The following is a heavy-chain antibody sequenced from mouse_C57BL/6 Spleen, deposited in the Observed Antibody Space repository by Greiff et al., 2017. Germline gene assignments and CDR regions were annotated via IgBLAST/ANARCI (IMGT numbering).Heavy chain of an antibody. D-gene: IGHD2-4*01. CDR1: GFNIKDYY. J-gene: IGHJ2*01. CDR2: IDPEDGET. CDR3: ARWRGYDYDRFDY. Sequence: VQLKESGAELVKPGASVKLSCTASGFNIKDYYMHWVKQRTEQGLEWIGRIDPEDGETKYAPKFQGKATIAADTSSNTAYLQLSSLTSEDTAVFYCARWRGYDYDRFDYWGQGTTLTVSS. V-gene: IGHV14-2*01.